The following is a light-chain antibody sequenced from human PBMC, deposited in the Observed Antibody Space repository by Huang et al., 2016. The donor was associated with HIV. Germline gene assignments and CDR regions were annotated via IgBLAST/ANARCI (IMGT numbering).Light chain of an antibody. CDR2: GAS. CDR3: QQYGNSPPT. CDR1: QSVSSNY. V-gene: IGKV3-20*01. J-gene: IGKJ4*01. Sequence: EIVLTQSPGTLSLSPGERATLSCRASQSVSSNYLAGYQQKPGQAPRLVIHGASSRATGIPDRFSGSGSGTDFTLTISRLVPNDFALYFCQQYGNSPPTFGGGTKVEIK.